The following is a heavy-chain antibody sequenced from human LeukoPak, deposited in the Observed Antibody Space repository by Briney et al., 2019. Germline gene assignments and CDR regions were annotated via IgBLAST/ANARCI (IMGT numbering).Heavy chain of an antibody. Sequence: PSETLSLTCTVSGGSISSSSYYWGWIREPPGKGLEWIGSIYYSGSTYYNPSLKGRVTIPVDTSKNQFSLKLSSVTAADTAVYYCAVDRPQAYYYMDVWGKGTTVTVSS. J-gene: IGHJ6*03. V-gene: IGHV4-39*01. D-gene: IGHD3-9*01. CDR1: GGSISSSSYY. CDR3: AVDRPQAYYYMDV. CDR2: IYYSGST.